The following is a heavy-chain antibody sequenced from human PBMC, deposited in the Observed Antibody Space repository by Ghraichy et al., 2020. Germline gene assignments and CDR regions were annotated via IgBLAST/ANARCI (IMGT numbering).Heavy chain of an antibody. Sequence: GGSLRLSCAASGFTFSSYSMNWVRQAPGKGLEWVSSISSSSSYIYYADSVKGRSTISRDNAKNSLYLQMNSLRAEETAVYYCARGTEGYGAFDIWGQGTMVTVSS. CDR2: ISSSSSYI. D-gene: IGHD3-16*01. V-gene: IGHV3-21*01. J-gene: IGHJ3*02. CDR3: ARGTEGYGAFDI. CDR1: GFTFSSYS.